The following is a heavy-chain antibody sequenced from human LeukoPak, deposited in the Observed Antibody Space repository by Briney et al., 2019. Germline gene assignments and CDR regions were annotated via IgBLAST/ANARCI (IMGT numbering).Heavy chain of an antibody. V-gene: IGHV4-61*02. CDR2: FYTSGST. D-gene: IGHD7-27*01. Sequence: PSETLSLTSTVSGGSISSGTYYWSWIRQPAGKGLEWIGRFYTSGSTNYNPSLKSRVTISVDTSKNQFSLKLSSVTAADTAVYYCARGPYAWGYIDYWRQGTLVTVSS. J-gene: IGHJ4*02. CDR1: GGSISSGTYY. CDR3: ARGPYAWGYIDY.